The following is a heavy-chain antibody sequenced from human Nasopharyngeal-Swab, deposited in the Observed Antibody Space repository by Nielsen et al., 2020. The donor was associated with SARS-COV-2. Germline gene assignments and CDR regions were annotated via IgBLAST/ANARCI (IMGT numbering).Heavy chain of an antibody. V-gene: IGHV3-9*01. Sequence: SLKISCAASGFTFNDYAMHWVRQASGKGLEWVSGISWNSGNIGYADSVKGRFTISRDNAKNSLYLQMNSLRAEATALYYCAKDGGDGYNYDYYNYGMDVWGQGTTVTVSS. CDR3: AKDGGDGYNYDYYNYGMDV. CDR2: ISWNSGNI. J-gene: IGHJ6*02. D-gene: IGHD5-24*01. CDR1: GFTFNDYA.